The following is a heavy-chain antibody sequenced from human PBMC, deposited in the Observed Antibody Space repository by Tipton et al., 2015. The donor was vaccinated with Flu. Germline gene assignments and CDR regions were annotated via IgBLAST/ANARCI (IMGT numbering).Heavy chain of an antibody. V-gene: IGHV3-33*06. CDR3: AKGGRKYQMPPLDS. J-gene: IGHJ4*02. CDR2: IWYDASNK. CDR1: GFAFSSYK. D-gene: IGHD2-2*01. Sequence: SLRLSCAASGFAFSSYKMNWVRQAPGKGLEWVAVIWYDASNKYYADSVKGRFTISRDNSKNMLYLQMNSLTGDDTAVYYCAKGGRKYQMPPLDSWGQGTLVTVSS.